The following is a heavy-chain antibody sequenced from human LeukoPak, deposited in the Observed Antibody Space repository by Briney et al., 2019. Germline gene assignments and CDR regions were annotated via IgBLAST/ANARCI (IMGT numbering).Heavy chain of an antibody. CDR2: ISGSGGST. D-gene: IGHD6-19*01. CDR3: ARAVAGTHWFDP. Sequence: PGGSLRLSCAASGFTFSSYALSWVRQAPGKGLEWVSAISGSGGSTYYADSVKGRFTMSRESAENSLYLQMNSLRAGDTAVYYCARAVAGTHWFDPWGQGTLVIVSS. V-gene: IGHV3-23*01. J-gene: IGHJ5*02. CDR1: GFTFSSYA.